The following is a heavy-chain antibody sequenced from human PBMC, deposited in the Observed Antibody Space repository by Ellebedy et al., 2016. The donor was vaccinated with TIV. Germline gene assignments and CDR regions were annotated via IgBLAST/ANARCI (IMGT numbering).Heavy chain of an antibody. CDR1: GDSINTYY. CDR3: ARQLYGDYVNYFDY. Sequence: MPSETLSLTCTVSGDSINTYYWTWIRQPPGKGLEWIGYIYYSGSPNYNPPLKSRVTMSLDTSKNHFSLRLSSVTAADTAVYYCARQLYGDYVNYFDYWGQGTLVTVSS. D-gene: IGHD4-17*01. CDR2: IYYSGSP. V-gene: IGHV4-59*08. J-gene: IGHJ4*02.